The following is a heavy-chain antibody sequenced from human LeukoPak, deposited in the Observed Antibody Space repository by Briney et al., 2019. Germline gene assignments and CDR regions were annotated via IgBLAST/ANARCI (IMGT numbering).Heavy chain of an antibody. D-gene: IGHD6-13*01. CDR3: ATLAAAGTNY. J-gene: IGHJ4*02. V-gene: IGHV3-74*01. CDR2: ADYDGSDT. CDR1: GFTFSRYW. Sequence: GGSLRLSCAASGFTFSRYWMHWVRQAPGKGLVWVSRADYDGSDTSYADSVRGRFTISRDNAKNTLYLQMNSLSAEDTSVYYCATLAAAGTNYWGQGTLVTVSS.